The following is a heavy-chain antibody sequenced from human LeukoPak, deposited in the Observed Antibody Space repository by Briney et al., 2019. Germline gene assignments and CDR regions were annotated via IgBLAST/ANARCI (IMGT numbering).Heavy chain of an antibody. CDR1: GFTFSHYG. CDR3: AKVPNSGYDQVDY. Sequence: PGRSLPFSCAASGFTFSHYGMHWVRHAPGKGLDWVSVISHDGSHKYNAYSPSRKFSISRDDSKNTHYLQMNSLRGDDTAVYYCAKVPNSGYDQVDYWGQGTLVTVSS. V-gene: IGHV3-30*18. J-gene: IGHJ4*02. D-gene: IGHD5-12*01. CDR2: ISHDGSHK.